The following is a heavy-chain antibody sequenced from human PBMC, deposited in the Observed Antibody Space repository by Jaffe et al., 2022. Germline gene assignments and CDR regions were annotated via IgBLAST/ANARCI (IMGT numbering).Heavy chain of an antibody. V-gene: IGHV1-2*06. J-gene: IGHJ6*03. CDR1: GYTFTGYY. CDR2: INPNSGGT. D-gene: IGHD4-17*01. Sequence: QVQLVQSGAEVKKPGASVKVSCKASGYTFTGYYMHWVRQAPGQGLEWMGRINPNSGGTNYAQKFQGRVTMTRDTSISTAYMELSRLRSDDTAVYYCARLTLQEGTTVTTFTALDYYYMDVWGKGTTVTVSS. CDR3: ARLTLQEGTTVTTFTALDYYYMDV.